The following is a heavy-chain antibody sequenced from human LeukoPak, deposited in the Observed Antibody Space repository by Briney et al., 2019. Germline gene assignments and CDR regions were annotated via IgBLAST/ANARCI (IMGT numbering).Heavy chain of an antibody. V-gene: IGHV6-1*01. Sequence: SQTLSLTCAISRDSVSSNSAAWNWIRQSPSRGLEWLGRTYYRSKWYNDYAVSVRSRITFNPDTSKNQFSLKLSSVTAADTAVYYCARNYAPGWAAFDYWGQGTLVTVSS. D-gene: IGHD1-7*01. CDR3: ARNYAPGWAAFDY. CDR1: RDSVSSNSAA. CDR2: TYYRSKWYN. J-gene: IGHJ4*02.